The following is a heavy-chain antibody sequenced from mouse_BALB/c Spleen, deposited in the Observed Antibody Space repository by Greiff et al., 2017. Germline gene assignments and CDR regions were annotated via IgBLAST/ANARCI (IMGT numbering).Heavy chain of an antibody. D-gene: IGHD4-1*01. J-gene: IGHJ2*01. CDR2: ISYSGST. Sequence: EVKVEESGPGLVKPSQSLSLTCTVTGYSITSDYAWNWIRQFPGNKLEWMGYISYSGSTSYNPSLKSRISITRDTSKNQFFLQLNSVTTEDTATYYCALGYYFDYWGQGTTLTVSS. CDR3: ALGYYFDY. CDR1: GYSITSDYA. V-gene: IGHV3-2*02.